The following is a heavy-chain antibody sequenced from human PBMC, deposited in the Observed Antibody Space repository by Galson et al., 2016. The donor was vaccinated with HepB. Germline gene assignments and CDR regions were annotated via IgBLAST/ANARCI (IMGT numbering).Heavy chain of an antibody. Sequence: SLRLSCAASGFTFSRAWMSWVRQAPGEGLEWVGHVKGKIDGGTIDYAAPVKGRFTISRDDSRNTFYLQMNSLKTEDTAVYYCTTHFYRQGFDNWGQGTLVTASS. V-gene: IGHV3-15*07. D-gene: IGHD3-16*02. J-gene: IGHJ4*02. CDR2: VKGKIDGGTI. CDR1: GFTFSRAW. CDR3: TTHFYRQGFDN.